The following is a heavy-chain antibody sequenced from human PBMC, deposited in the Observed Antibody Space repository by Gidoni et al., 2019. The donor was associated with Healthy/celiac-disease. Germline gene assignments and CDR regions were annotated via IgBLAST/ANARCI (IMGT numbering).Heavy chain of an antibody. CDR3: ARSEIPDYYGSGSPIGGAFDI. J-gene: IGHJ3*02. CDR2: IYYSGST. Sequence: QLQLQESGPGLVKPSETLSLTCTVSGGSISSSSYYWGWIRQPPGKGLEWIGSIYYSGSTYYNPSLKSRVTISVDTSKNQFSLKLSSVTAADTAVYYCARSEIPDYYGSGSPIGGAFDIWGQGTMVTVSS. CDR1: GGSISSSSYY. D-gene: IGHD3-10*01. V-gene: IGHV4-39*01.